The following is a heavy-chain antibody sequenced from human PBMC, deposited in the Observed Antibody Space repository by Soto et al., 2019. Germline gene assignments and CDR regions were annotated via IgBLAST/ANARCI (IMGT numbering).Heavy chain of an antibody. CDR3: ARGLKGYYGMDV. Sequence: EVQLVESGGGLVQSGGSLRLSCAASGFTFSTYWIHWVRQAPGKGLVWVSRLNSDGSTTNYADSVKGRFTISRDNARDTVYLQMNSLGAEDTAVYYCARGLKGYYGMDVWGQGTTVTVSS. D-gene: IGHD3-16*01. V-gene: IGHV3-74*01. CDR1: GFTFSTYW. J-gene: IGHJ6*02. CDR2: LNSDGSTT.